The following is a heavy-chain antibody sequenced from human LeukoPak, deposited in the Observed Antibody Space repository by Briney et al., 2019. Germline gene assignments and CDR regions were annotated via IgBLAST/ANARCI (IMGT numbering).Heavy chain of an antibody. J-gene: IGHJ6*02. CDR2: IIPIFGTA. CDR3: ATDRDGMDV. V-gene: IGHV1-69*13. CDR1: GCTFSSYA. Sequence: GAAVKVSRKASGCTFSSYAISWVRQPPAQGLEWMGGIIPIFGTANYAHTFQGRVTITAAESTSTAYMEVSSLTSEDTAVYYCATDRDGMDVWGQGTTVTVSS.